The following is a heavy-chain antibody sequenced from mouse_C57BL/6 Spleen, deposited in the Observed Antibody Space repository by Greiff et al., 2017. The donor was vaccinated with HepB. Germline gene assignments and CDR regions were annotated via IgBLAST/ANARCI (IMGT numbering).Heavy chain of an antibody. D-gene: IGHD2-3*01. CDR2: ILPGSGST. CDR3: DARAYDGYLYYYAMDY. CDR1: GYTFTGYW. J-gene: IGHJ4*01. V-gene: IGHV1-9*01. Sequence: QVQLQQSGAELMKPGASVKLSCKATGYTFTGYWIEWVKQRPGHGLEWIGEILPGSGSTSYNEKFKGKATFTADTSSNTAYIQLSSLTTVYSAIYYCDARAYDGYLYYYAMDYWGQGTSVTVSS.